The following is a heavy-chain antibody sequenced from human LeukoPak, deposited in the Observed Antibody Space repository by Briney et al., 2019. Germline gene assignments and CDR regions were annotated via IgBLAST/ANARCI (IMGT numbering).Heavy chain of an antibody. J-gene: IGHJ5*02. CDR2: IYPDDSDT. CDR3: ARMSSTSPNWFDP. V-gene: IGHV5-51*01. CDR1: GYSFTSHW. D-gene: IGHD2-2*01. Sequence: GESLKISCQGSGYSFTSHWIGWVRQMPGKGLEWMGIIYPDDSDTRHSPSFQGQVTISADKSISTAYLQLISLKASDTAMYYCARMSSTSPNWFDPWGRGTLVTVSS.